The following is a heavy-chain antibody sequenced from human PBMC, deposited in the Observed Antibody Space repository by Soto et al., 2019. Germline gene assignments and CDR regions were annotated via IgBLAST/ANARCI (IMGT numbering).Heavy chain of an antibody. V-gene: IGHV4-34*01. CDR1: GGSFSGYY. CDR3: ARGGGGGDYLDY. D-gene: IGHD3-16*01. CDR2: INHSGST. Sequence: QVQLQQWGAGLLKPSETLSLTCAVYGGSFSGYYWGWIRQPPGKGREWIGEINHSGSTNYNPSLKSRVTISVDTSKIQFSLKLSSVTAAATAVYYCARGGGGGDYLDYWGHGTLVTVSS. J-gene: IGHJ4*01.